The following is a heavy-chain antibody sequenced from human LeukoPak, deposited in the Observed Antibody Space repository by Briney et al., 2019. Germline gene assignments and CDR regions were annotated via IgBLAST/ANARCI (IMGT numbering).Heavy chain of an antibody. D-gene: IGHD3-10*01. CDR1: GGSFSGYY. CDR2: IYYSGST. J-gene: IGHJ4*02. Sequence: SETLSLTCAVYGGSFSGYYWSWIRQPPGKGLEWIGYIYYSGSTYYNPSLKSRVTISVDTSKNQFSLKLSSVTAADTAVYYCARELGGSGSYFDYWGQGTLVTVSS. CDR3: ARELGGSGSYFDY. V-gene: IGHV4-59*12.